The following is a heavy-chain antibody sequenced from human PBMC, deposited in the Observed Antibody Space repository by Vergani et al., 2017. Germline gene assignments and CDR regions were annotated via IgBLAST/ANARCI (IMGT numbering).Heavy chain of an antibody. CDR2: INTNTGNP. Sequence: QVQLLQSGSELKKPGASVRISCAASGYTFTNYPLIWVRQAPGQGLEFMGWINTNTGNPTYAQGFTGRFVFSLDTSVSTAYLQISSLKAEDTAVYYCARDIVGVEGGEVDYWGQGTLVTVSS. J-gene: IGHJ4*02. CDR3: ARDIVGVEGGEVDY. V-gene: IGHV7-4-1*02. D-gene: IGHD1-26*01. CDR1: GYTFTNYP.